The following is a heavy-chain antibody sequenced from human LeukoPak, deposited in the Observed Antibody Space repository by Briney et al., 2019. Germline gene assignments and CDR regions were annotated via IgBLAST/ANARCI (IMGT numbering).Heavy chain of an antibody. CDR3: ARAFCVGECFVLHIFFDS. CDR2: IYQRATV. CDR1: GYSISSGYF. V-gene: IGHV4-38-2*02. Sequence: SETLSLTCNVSGYSISSGYFWGWVRQAPGKGLGWIGSIYQRATVHYNPSLKSRVTISLDTSKNHFSLNLRSMQASDTAVYYCARAFCVGECFVLHIFFDSWGQGTLVTVSS. D-gene: IGHD2-21*01. J-gene: IGHJ4*02.